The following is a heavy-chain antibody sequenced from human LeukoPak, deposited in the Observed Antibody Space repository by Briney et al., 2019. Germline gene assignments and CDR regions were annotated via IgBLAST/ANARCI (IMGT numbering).Heavy chain of an antibody. Sequence: SVKVSCKASGGTFSSYAISWVRQAPGQGLEWMGGIIPIFGTANYAQKFQGRVTITADKSTSTAYMELSSLRSEDTAVYYCAVWAFDYYGSGSYWPEPHDYYYYGMDVWGKGTTVTVSS. V-gene: IGHV1-69*06. CDR3: AVWAFDYYGSGSYWPEPHDYYYYGMDV. J-gene: IGHJ6*04. CDR2: IIPIFGTA. D-gene: IGHD3-10*01. CDR1: GGTFSSYA.